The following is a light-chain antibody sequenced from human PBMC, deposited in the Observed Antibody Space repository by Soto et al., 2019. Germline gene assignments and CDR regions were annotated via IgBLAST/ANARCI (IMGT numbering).Light chain of an antibody. CDR3: QQYNNWPPTYT. J-gene: IGKJ2*01. CDR2: GAS. CDR1: QSVSSN. Sequence: EIVMTQSPATLSVSPGERATLSCRASQSVSSNLAWYQQKPGQAPRLLIYGASTRATDIPARFSGSGSGTEFPLTISSLQSEDFAVYYCQQYNNWPPTYTFGQGTKLEIK. V-gene: IGKV3-15*01.